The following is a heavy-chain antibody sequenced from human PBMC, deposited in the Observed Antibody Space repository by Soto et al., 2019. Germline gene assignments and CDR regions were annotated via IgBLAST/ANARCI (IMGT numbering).Heavy chain of an antibody. CDR3: ARGNRPTTYYFEY. D-gene: IGHD1-1*01. V-gene: IGHV5-51*01. CDR2: MYPGDSDT. CDR1: GYSFTNYW. J-gene: IGHJ4*02. Sequence: GESLKISCKASGYSFTNYWIGWVRQVPGKGLELMGIMYPGDSDTRYSPSFRGQVTISADKSISTVYLQWSRLKASDTAIYYCARGNRPTTYYFEYWGQGTPVTVSS.